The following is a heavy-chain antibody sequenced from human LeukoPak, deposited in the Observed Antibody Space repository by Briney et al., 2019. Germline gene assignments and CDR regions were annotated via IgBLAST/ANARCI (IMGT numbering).Heavy chain of an antibody. CDR2: IYYSGRT. Sequence: SETLSLTCTVSVGSISSSSYYWGWIRQPPGKGLEWIGSIYYSGRTYYNPSLKSRVTISVDTSKNQFSLKLSSVTAADTAVYYCATYSSGWFTFDYWGQGTRVTVSS. CDR3: ATYSSGWFTFDY. V-gene: IGHV4-39*07. D-gene: IGHD6-19*01. CDR1: VGSISSSSYY. J-gene: IGHJ4*02.